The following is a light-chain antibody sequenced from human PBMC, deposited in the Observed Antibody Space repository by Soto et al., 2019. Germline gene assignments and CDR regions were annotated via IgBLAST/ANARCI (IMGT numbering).Light chain of an antibody. Sequence: DIVMTQSPLSLPVTPGEPASISCRSSQSLLHSNGYIYLDWYLQKPGQSPQLLIFLGSNRAAGVTGRFSGSGSGTEFTLNISRVEAEEYGVYYCMQALQTPYTFGQGTQLGIK. J-gene: IGKJ2*01. CDR1: QSLLHSNGYIY. CDR3: MQALQTPYT. CDR2: LGS. V-gene: IGKV2-28*01.